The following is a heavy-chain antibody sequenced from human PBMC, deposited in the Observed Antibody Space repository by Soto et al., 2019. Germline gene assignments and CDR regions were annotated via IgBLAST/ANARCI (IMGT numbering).Heavy chain of an antibody. Sequence: ASVKVSCKASGGTFSSYAISWVRQAPGQGLEWMGGIIPIFGTANYAQKFQGRVTITADKSTSTAYMELSSLRSEDTAMYYCARGSAYYYGSGSYHAFDIWGQGTMVTVSS. CDR3: ARGSAYYYGSGSYHAFDI. J-gene: IGHJ3*02. CDR1: GGTFSSYA. CDR2: IIPIFGTA. V-gene: IGHV1-69*06. D-gene: IGHD3-10*01.